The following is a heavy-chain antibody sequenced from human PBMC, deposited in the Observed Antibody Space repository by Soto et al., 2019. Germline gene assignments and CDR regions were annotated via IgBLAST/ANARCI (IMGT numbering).Heavy chain of an antibody. V-gene: IGHV1-24*01. CDR1: GYTLTELS. D-gene: IGHD6-13*01. J-gene: IGHJ1*01. CDR3: ATVPLIAAAGTYFQH. CDR2: FDPEDGVT. Sequence: ASVKVSCKVSGYTLTELSMHWVRQAPGKGLEWMGGFDPEDGVTIYAQKFQCRVTMTEDTSTDTAYMELSSLRSEDTAVYYFATVPLIAAAGTYFQHWGQGTLVTVPQ.